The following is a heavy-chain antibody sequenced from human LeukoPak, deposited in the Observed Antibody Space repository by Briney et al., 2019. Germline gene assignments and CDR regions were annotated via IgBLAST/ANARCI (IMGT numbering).Heavy chain of an antibody. J-gene: IGHJ3*02. CDR2: IGTAGDT. V-gene: IGHV3-13*01. D-gene: IGHD5-18*01. CDR3: ARERPGRIQLGHVGAFDI. Sequence: GRSLRLSCAASGFTFSSYDMHWVRQATGKGLEWVSAIGTAGDTYYPGSVKGRFTISRENAKNSLYLQMNSLRAGHTAVYYCARERPGRIQLGHVGAFDIWGQGTMVTVSS. CDR1: GFTFSSYD.